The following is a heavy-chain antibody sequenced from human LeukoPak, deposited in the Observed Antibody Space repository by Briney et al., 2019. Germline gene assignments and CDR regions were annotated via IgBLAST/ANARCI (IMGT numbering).Heavy chain of an antibody. CDR3: ARDSARPVGATGPAFDY. J-gene: IGHJ4*02. D-gene: IGHD1-26*01. Sequence: ASVKVSCTASGYTFTSYGISWVRQAPGQGLEWMGWISAYNGNTNYAQKLQGRVTMSTDTSTSTAYMELKSLRSDDTAVYYCARDSARPVGATGPAFDYWGQGTLVTVSS. V-gene: IGHV1-18*01. CDR1: GYTFTSYG. CDR2: ISAYNGNT.